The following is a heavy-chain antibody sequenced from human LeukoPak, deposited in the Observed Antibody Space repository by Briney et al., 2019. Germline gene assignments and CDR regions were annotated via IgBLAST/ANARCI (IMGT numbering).Heavy chain of an antibody. D-gene: IGHD6-19*01. CDR2: IWSDGGNK. J-gene: IGHJ4*02. CDR1: GFSLCDVG. Sequence: PGGSLRLSCAASGFSLCDVGTTWGRQVPGKGLEWVAFIWSDGGNKFYADSVKGRFTISRDNSKNTLYLQKNSLRTEDTAVYYCAKDRHSRYNSGWPLGYWGQGTLVTVSS. CDR3: AKDRHSRYNSGWPLGY. V-gene: IGHV3-30*02.